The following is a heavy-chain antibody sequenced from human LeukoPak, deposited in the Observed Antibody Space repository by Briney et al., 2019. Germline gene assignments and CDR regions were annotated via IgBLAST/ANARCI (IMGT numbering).Heavy chain of an antibody. Sequence: ASVKVSCKASGYTFSNFGISWVRRAPGQGLEWMGWISGNNDNPNYGQNFQGRFTVTSDSSTSTAYMELRNLRSDDTAVYYCARDGTSTDGYWGQGTLVTVSS. CDR1: GYTFSNFG. CDR2: ISGNNDNP. V-gene: IGHV1-18*01. J-gene: IGHJ4*02. D-gene: IGHD2-2*01. CDR3: ARDGTSTDGY.